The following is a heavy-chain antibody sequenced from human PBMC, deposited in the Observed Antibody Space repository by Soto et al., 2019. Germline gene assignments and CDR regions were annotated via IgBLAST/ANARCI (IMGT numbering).Heavy chain of an antibody. CDR3: ARFYGSGSFRWFDP. CDR2: IYYSGST. CDR1: GGSISSYY. Sequence: SETLSLTCTVSGGSISSYYWSWIRQPPGKGLEWIGYIYYSGSTNYNPSLKSRVTISVDTSKNQFSLKLSSVTAADTAVYYCARFYGSGSFRWFDPWGQGTLVTVSS. D-gene: IGHD3-10*01. V-gene: IGHV4-59*01. J-gene: IGHJ5*02.